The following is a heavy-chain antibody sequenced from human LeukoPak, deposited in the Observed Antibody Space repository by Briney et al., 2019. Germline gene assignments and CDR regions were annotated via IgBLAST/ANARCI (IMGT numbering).Heavy chain of an antibody. CDR1: GFTFSSYA. Sequence: GGSLRLSCAASGFTFSSYAMHWVRQAPGKGLEWVAVISYDGSNKYYADSVKGRFTISRDNSKNTLYLQMNSLRAEDTAVYFCARATWDPNYYYYMDVWGKGTTVTISS. D-gene: IGHD1-26*01. J-gene: IGHJ6*03. V-gene: IGHV3-30*04. CDR3: ARATWDPNYYYYMDV. CDR2: ISYDGSNK.